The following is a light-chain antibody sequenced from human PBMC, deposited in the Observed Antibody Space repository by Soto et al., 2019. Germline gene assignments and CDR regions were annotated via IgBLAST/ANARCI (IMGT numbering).Light chain of an antibody. Sequence: QSVLTQPPSASGSPGQSVTISCTGTSSDVGGYNYVSWYQQHPGKAPKLIIYEVNKRPSGVPDRFSGSKSGNTASLTVSGLQAEDEADYYCSSYAGSYIHYVFGTGTKVTVL. CDR2: EVN. J-gene: IGLJ1*01. V-gene: IGLV2-8*01. CDR1: SSDVGGYNY. CDR3: SSYAGSYIHYV.